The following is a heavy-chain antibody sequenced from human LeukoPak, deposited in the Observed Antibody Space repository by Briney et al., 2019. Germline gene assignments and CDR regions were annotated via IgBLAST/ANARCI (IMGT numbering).Heavy chain of an antibody. CDR1: GFTFSSYG. J-gene: IGHJ3*02. Sequence: GGSLRLSCAAYGFTFSSYGMHWVRQAPGKGLKWVAVIWYDGSNKYYADSVKGRFTISRDNSKNTLYLQMNSLRAEDTAVYYCATSPDIVVVVPRVAFDIWGQGTMVTVSS. CDR2: IWYDGSNK. D-gene: IGHD2-15*01. CDR3: ATSPDIVVVVPRVAFDI. V-gene: IGHV3-33*01.